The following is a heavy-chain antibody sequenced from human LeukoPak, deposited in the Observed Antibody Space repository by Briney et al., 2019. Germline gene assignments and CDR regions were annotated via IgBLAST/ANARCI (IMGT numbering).Heavy chain of an antibody. D-gene: IGHD3-16*01. J-gene: IGHJ3*02. CDR3: ARDGLNDAFDI. CDR2: IKQDGSEK. CDR1: GFTFSSYW. V-gene: IGHV3-7*01. Sequence: PGGSLRLPCAASGFTFSSYWMSWVRQAPGKGLEWVANIKQDGSEKYYVDSVKGRFTISRDNAKNSLYLQMNSLRAEDTAVYYCARDGLNDAFDIWSQGTMVTVSS.